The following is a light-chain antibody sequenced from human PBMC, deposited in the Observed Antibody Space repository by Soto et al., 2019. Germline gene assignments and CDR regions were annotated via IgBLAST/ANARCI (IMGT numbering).Light chain of an antibody. CDR2: LEANGDY. CDR3: ETWDSDTRL. J-gene: IGLJ2*01. V-gene: IGLV4-60*02. Sequence: QLVLTQSSSASASLGSSVKLTCTLSSGHRSYIIAWHQQQPRKAPRYLMKLEANGDYNKGNGVPDRFSGSSSGADRYLTISNLQFEDEADYYCETWDSDTRLFGGGTKVTVL. CDR1: SGHRSYI.